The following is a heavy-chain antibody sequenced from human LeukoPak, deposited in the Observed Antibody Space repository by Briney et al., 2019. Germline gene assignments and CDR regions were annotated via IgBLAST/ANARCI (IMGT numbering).Heavy chain of an antibody. J-gene: IGHJ4*02. V-gene: IGHV3-30*04. Sequence: QPGRSLRLSCAASGFTFSSYAMHWVRQSPGKGLEWVAVISYDGSNKYYADSVKGRFTISRDNSKNTLYLQMNRLRAEDTAVYYCAKGSRGSCSRTYCYPFDYWGQGTLVTVSS. D-gene: IGHD2-2*01. CDR3: AKGSRGSCSRTYCYPFDY. CDR2: ISYDGSNK. CDR1: GFTFSSYA.